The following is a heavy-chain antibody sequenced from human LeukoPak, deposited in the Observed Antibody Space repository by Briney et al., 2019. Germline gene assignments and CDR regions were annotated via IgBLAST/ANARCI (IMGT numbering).Heavy chain of an antibody. V-gene: IGHV3-30-3*01. D-gene: IGHD2-21*02. CDR3: ARVREASKEVTGALDY. CDR1: AFTFSSYA. Sequence: GGSLRLSCAASAFTFSSYAVHWVRQAPGKGLEWVAVISYDGSNKYYADSVKGRFTISRDNSKNTLYLQMNSLRAEDTAVYYCARVREASKEVTGALDYWGQGTLVTVSS. CDR2: ISYDGSNK. J-gene: IGHJ4*02.